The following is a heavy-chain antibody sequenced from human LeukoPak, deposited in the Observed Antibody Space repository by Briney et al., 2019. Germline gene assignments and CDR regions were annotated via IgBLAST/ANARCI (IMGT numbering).Heavy chain of an antibody. V-gene: IGHV3-7*01. Sequence: PGGSLRLSCAASGFTFSSYWMSWVRQAPGKGLEWLANIKQDGSEIHYVDSVKGRFTISRENAKNSLYLQMNDLRAEDTALYYCARYCGGDCYGMDVWGQGTTVTVSS. CDR1: GFTFSSYW. CDR3: ARYCGGDCYGMDV. CDR2: IKQDGSEI. J-gene: IGHJ6*02. D-gene: IGHD2-21*01.